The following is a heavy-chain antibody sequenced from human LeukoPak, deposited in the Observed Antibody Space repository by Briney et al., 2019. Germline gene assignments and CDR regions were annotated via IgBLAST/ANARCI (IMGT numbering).Heavy chain of an antibody. V-gene: IGHV2-5*02. D-gene: IGHD2-15*01. CDR1: GFSLSTSGVG. Sequence: ESGPTLVKPTQTLTLTCTFSGFSLSTSGVGVGWIRQPPGKALEWLALIYWDDDKRYSPSLKSRLTITKDTSKNQVVLTMTNMDPVDTATYYCAHRHRPTTYLPCSGGSCYSGENWFDPWGQGTLVTVSS. J-gene: IGHJ5*02. CDR2: IYWDDDK. CDR3: AHRHRPTTYLPCSGGSCYSGENWFDP.